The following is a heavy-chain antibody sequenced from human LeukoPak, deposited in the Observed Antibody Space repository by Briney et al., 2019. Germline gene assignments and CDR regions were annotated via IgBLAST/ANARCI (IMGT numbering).Heavy chain of an antibody. CDR3: AREGVVTPFDY. CDR2: ISYDGSNK. D-gene: IGHD4-23*01. V-gene: IGHV3-30*04. J-gene: IGHJ4*02. CDR1: GFTFSSYA. Sequence: GGSLRLSCAASGFTFSSYAMHWVRQAPGKGLEWVAVISYDGSNKYYADSVKGRFTISRDNSKNTLYLQMNNLRPEDTAVYYCAREGVVTPFDYWGQGALVIVSS.